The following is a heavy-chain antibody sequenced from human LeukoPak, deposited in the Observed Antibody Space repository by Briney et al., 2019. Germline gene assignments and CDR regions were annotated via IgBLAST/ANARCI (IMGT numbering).Heavy chain of an antibody. CDR3: AKEVCSGGSCYRDAFDI. V-gene: IGHV3-23*01. D-gene: IGHD2-15*01. Sequence: GGSLRLSCAASGFTFSSYWMSWVRQAPGKGLEWVSAISGSGGSTYYADSVKGRFTISRDNSKNTLYLQMNSLRAEDTAVYYCAKEVCSGGSCYRDAFDIWGQGTMVTVSS. J-gene: IGHJ3*02. CDR2: ISGSGGST. CDR1: GFTFSSYW.